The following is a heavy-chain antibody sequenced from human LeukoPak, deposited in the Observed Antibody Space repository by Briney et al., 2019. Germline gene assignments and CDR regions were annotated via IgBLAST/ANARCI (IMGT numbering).Heavy chain of an antibody. CDR3: ARQPSDGSYLDYFQH. J-gene: IGHJ1*01. CDR2: IKGDGSEK. V-gene: IGHV3-7*01. CDR1: GFTFNNYW. Sequence: GGSLRLSCGAYGFTFNNYWMSWVRQAPGKGLEWVANIKGDGSEKDYVDSAKGRFTISRDNAKNSLYLQMSGLRAEDTAMYYCARQPSDGSYLDYFQHWGQGTLVTVSS. D-gene: IGHD3-10*01.